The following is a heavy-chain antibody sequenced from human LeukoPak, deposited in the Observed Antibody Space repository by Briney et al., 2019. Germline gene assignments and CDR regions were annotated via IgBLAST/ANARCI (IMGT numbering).Heavy chain of an antibody. CDR2: IDPSDSYT. V-gene: IGHV5-10-1*01. Sequence: GESLKISCKGSGYSFTSYWISWVRQMPGKGLEWMGRIDPSDSYTNYSPSFQGHVTISAVKSISTAYLQWSSLKASDTAMYYCARIGDILTGYYWFDPWGQGTLVTVSS. D-gene: IGHD3-9*01. CDR3: ARIGDILTGYYWFDP. J-gene: IGHJ5*02. CDR1: GYSFTSYW.